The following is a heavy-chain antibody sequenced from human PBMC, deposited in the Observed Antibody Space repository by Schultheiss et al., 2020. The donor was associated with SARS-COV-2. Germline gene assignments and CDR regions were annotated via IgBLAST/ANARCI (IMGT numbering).Heavy chain of an antibody. CDR1: GFTFSSYG. CDR2: ISYDGSNK. V-gene: IGHV3-30*03. CDR3: ARMNYYDSSGYYDY. Sequence: GGSLRLSCAASGFTFSSYGMHWVRQAPGKGLEWVAVISYDGSNKYYADSVKGRFTISRDNSKNTLYLQMNSLRAEDTAVYYCARMNYYDSSGYYDYWGQGTLVTVSS. J-gene: IGHJ4*02. D-gene: IGHD3-22*01.